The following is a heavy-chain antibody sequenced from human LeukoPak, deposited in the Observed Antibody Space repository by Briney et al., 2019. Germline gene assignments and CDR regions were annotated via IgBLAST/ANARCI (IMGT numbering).Heavy chain of an antibody. J-gene: IGHJ4*02. V-gene: IGHV2-5*02. Sequence: ESGPTLVKPTQPLTLTCTFSGFSLITTGVGVGWIRQPPGKALEWLALIYWDDAKRYSPSLKSRLTITKDTSKNQVVLTMTNMDPVDTATYFCAHRKYNGSYYDFDYWGPGTLVTVSS. CDR3: AHRKYNGSYYDFDY. CDR2: IYWDDAK. D-gene: IGHD1-26*01. CDR1: GFSLITTGVG.